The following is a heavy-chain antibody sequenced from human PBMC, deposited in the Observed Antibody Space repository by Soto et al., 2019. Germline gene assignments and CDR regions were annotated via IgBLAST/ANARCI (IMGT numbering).Heavy chain of an antibody. CDR2: INPTGGST. D-gene: IGHD3-22*01. CDR1: GYTFTIQY. J-gene: IGHJ4*02. CDR3: AREGSYYFDNRLDY. Sequence: QVQLVPSGAEVRKPGASVKVSCKAAGYTFTIQYIHWVRQAPGQGLEGMGIINPTGGSTTYAQKFQGTISMTGDTSTSTVYMDLSSLRSEDTAVYYCAREGSYYFDNRLDYWGQGTLVTVSS. V-gene: IGHV1-46*01.